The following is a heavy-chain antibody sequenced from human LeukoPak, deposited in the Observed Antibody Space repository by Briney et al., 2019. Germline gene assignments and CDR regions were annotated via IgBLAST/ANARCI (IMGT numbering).Heavy chain of an antibody. CDR2: INHSGST. CDR3: ARHGYSSGWYSKYYMDV. D-gene: IGHD6-19*01. Sequence: PSETLSLTCAVYGGSFSGYYWSWIRQPPGKGLEWIGEINHSGSTNYNPSLKSRVTISVDTSKNQFSLKLSSVTAADTAVYYCARHGYSSGWYSKYYMDVWGKGTTVTISS. J-gene: IGHJ6*03. CDR1: GGSFSGYY. V-gene: IGHV4-34*01.